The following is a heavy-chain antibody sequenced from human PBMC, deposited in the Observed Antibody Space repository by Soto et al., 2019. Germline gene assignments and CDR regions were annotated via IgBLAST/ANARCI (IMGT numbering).Heavy chain of an antibody. CDR1: GGTFSSHV. CDR3: ARQRRYSSSWPEMIY. CDR2: IIPIFGTP. J-gene: IGHJ4*02. Sequence: SVKVSCKASGGTFSSHVFNWVRQAPGQGLEWMGGIIPIFGTPNYAQKFQVRVTITADESTSTVHMELNSLRSEDTAMYYCARQRRYSSSWPEMIYWGQGTLVTVSS. V-gene: IGHV1-69*13. D-gene: IGHD6-13*01.